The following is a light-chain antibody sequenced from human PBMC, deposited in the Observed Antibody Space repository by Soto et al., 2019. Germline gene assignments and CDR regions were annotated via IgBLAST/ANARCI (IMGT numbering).Light chain of an antibody. CDR2: AGS. J-gene: IGKJ5*01. Sequence: DIQMTQSPSTLSVSVGDRVTITCRASQGISSWLAWYQQKPGKAPKFLIYAGSTLQSGVPSRFSGSGSGTDFTLTISSLQPEDFATYYCQQVNNFPITFGQGTRLEIK. CDR1: QGISSW. V-gene: IGKV1-12*01. CDR3: QQVNNFPIT.